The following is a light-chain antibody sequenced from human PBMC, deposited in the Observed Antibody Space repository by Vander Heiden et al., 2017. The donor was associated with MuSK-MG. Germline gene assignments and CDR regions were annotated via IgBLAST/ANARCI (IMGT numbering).Light chain of an antibody. V-gene: IGLV2-11*01. Sequence: QAALTQPRSAPASPGQSDTISCTGTSSDVSGYNYVSWYQQHPGKAPKLMIYDVSKRPSGVPDRFSGSRSGNTASLTISGLQAEDGADYYCCSYAGSYGGFGGGTKLTVL. CDR1: SSDVSGYNY. J-gene: IGLJ2*01. CDR3: CSYAGSYGG. CDR2: DVS.